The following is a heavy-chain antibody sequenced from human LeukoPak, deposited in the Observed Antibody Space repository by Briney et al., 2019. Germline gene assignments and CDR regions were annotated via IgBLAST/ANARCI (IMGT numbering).Heavy chain of an antibody. CDR3: ARGAAGSRDQPMSRDAFDI. J-gene: IGHJ3*02. CDR2: IWYDGSNK. Sequence: GGSLRLSCAASGFTFSSYGMHWVRQAPGKGLEWVAVIWYDGSNKYYADSVKGRFTISRDNSKNTLYLQMNSLRAEDTAVYYCARGAAGSRDQPMSRDAFDIWGQGTMVTVSS. V-gene: IGHV3-33*01. D-gene: IGHD3-10*01. CDR1: GFTFSSYG.